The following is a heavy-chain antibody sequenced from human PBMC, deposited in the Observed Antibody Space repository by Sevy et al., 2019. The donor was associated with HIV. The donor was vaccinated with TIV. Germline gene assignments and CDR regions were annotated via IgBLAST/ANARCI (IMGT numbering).Heavy chain of an antibody. Sequence: GGSLRLSCAASGFTFSSYWMSWVRQAPGKGLEWVGRIKRKTDGGTTDYAAPVKGRFTISRDDSKNTLYLQMNSLKTEDTAVYYCTSRRLFYGDYGVGWFDPWGQGTLVTVSS. CDR1: GFTFSSYW. CDR3: TSRRLFYGDYGVGWFDP. CDR2: IKRKTDGGTT. D-gene: IGHD4-17*01. J-gene: IGHJ5*02. V-gene: IGHV3-15*01.